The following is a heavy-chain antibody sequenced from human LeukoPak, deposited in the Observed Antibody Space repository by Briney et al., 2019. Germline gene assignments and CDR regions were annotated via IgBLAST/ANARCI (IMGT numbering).Heavy chain of an antibody. CDR2: ITPIFGTA. V-gene: IGHV1-69*05. J-gene: IGHJ4*02. CDR3: ARVGGWELPFHAPDY. Sequence: GASVKVSCKASGGTFNNYAFNWVRQAPGQGLEWMGGITPIFGTANYAQKLQGRVTMTTDTSTSTAYMELRSLRSDDTAVYYCARVGGWELPFHAPDYWGQGTLVTVSS. CDR1: GGTFNNYA. D-gene: IGHD1-26*01.